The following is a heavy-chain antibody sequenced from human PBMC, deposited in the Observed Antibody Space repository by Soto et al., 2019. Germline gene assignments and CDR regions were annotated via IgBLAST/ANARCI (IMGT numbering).Heavy chain of an antibody. Sequence: PGESPKSYCVAPGYTFTSYRIGWVRQMPGKGLERMGIIYPGDSDTRHSLSLRGQATISADKTISTAYLQWSSLKATDSADYYCMRACGGDADNWCRPWGQGTLVTVSS. V-gene: IGHV5-51*01. D-gene: IGHD2-21*01. CDR1: GYTFTSYR. CDR3: MRACGGDADNWCRP. CDR2: IYPGDSDT. J-gene: IGHJ5*02.